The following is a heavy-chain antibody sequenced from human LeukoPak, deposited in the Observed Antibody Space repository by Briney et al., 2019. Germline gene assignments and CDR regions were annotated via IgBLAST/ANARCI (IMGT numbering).Heavy chain of an antibody. CDR1: GFTLSSYS. CDR2: ISSSSSYI. CDR3: ARGGPDAFDI. Sequence: PGGSLRLSCAASGFTLSSYSMNWVRQAPGKGLEWVSSISSSSSYIYYADSVNGRFTISRDNAKNSLYLQMNSLRAEDTAVYYCARGGPDAFDIWGQGTMVTVSS. J-gene: IGHJ3*02. D-gene: IGHD2-15*01. V-gene: IGHV3-21*01.